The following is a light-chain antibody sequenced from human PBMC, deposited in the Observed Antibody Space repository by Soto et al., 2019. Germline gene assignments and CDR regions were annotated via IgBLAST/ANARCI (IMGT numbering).Light chain of an antibody. J-gene: IGKJ4*01. CDR2: ASS. V-gene: IGKV1-12*01. Sequence: DIQMTQSPSSVSASVGDRVTITCRASRGISRWLAWYQQKPGRAPNLLIYASSTLRSGVPSRFSGSGSGTDFSLTISSLQSEYFATYYCQQAHSFPLTFGGGTKVDIK. CDR1: RGISRW. CDR3: QQAHSFPLT.